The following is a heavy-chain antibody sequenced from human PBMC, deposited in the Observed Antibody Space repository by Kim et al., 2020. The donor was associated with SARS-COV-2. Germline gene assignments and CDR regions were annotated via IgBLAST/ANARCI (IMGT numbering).Heavy chain of an antibody. Sequence: GGSLRLSCAASGFTFSNAWMSWVRQAPGKGLEWVGRIKSKADGGTTDYAAPVKGRFTISRDDSKNTLYLQMNSLKTEDTAVYYCTTYSYYYDSSGYSFGPPWGQGTLVTVSS. D-gene: IGHD3-22*01. V-gene: IGHV3-15*01. J-gene: IGHJ5*02. CDR3: TTYSYYYDSSGYSFGPP. CDR2: IKSKADGGTT. CDR1: GFTFSNAW.